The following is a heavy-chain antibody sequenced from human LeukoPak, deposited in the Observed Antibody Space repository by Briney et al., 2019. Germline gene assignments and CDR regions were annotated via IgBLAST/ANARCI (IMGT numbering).Heavy chain of an antibody. Sequence: PSETLSLTCTVSGGSIRSYYWNWIRQPAGKGLEWIGRMHTSGSTNYNPSLESRLTMSVDTSKNQFSLKMRSVTAADTAVYYCARDSGSGYYEAWGQGTLVTVSS. CDR2: MHTSGST. V-gene: IGHV4-4*07. CDR1: GGSIRSYY. J-gene: IGHJ5*02. CDR3: ARDSGSGYYEA. D-gene: IGHD3-10*01.